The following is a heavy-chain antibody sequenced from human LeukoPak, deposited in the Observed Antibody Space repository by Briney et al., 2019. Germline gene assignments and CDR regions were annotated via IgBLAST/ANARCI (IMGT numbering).Heavy chain of an antibody. J-gene: IGHJ6*03. Sequence: ASVKVSCKASGYTFTGYYMHWVRQAPGQGLEWMGWINPNSGGTNYAQKLQGRVTMTRDTSISTAYMELSRLRSDDTAVYYCARGSITIFGVVIQYYYMDVWGKGTTVTVSS. V-gene: IGHV1-2*02. D-gene: IGHD3-3*01. CDR3: ARGSITIFGVVIQYYYMDV. CDR1: GYTFTGYY. CDR2: INPNSGGT.